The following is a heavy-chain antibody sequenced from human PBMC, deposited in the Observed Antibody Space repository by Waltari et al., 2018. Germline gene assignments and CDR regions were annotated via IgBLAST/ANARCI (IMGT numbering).Heavy chain of an antibody. J-gene: IGHJ4*02. CDR2: ISSSSSYI. D-gene: IGHD6-13*01. CDR1: GFTFSSYS. Sequence: EVQLVESGGGLVKPGGSLRLSCAASGFTFSSYSMNWVRQAPGKGREWVSSISSSSSYIYYADSVKGRFTISRDNAKNALYLQMNSLRAEDTAVYYCARSRGAAAGTSYWGQGTLVTVSS. CDR3: ARSRGAAAGTSY. V-gene: IGHV3-21*01.